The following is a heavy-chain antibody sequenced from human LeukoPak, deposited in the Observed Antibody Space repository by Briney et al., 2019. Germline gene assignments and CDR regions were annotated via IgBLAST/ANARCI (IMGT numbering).Heavy chain of an antibody. J-gene: IGHJ6*03. V-gene: IGHV1-2*02. D-gene: IGHD6-25*01. Sequence: ASVKVSCKASGYTFTDYYIHWVRQAPGQGLEWMGWINPSSGGTAYAQKFQGRVTMTRDMSTSTVYMELSSLRSEDTAVYYCASASGYYYMDVWGKGTAVTVSS. CDR1: GYTFTDYY. CDR2: INPSSGGT. CDR3: ASASGYYYMDV.